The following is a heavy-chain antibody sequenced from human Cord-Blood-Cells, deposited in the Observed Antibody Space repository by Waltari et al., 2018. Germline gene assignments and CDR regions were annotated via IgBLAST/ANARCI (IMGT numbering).Heavy chain of an antibody. D-gene: IGHD3-3*01. Sequence: QVQLQQWGAGLLMPSETLSLTCAAYGGSFSGYYWSWIRQPPGKGLEWIGEINHSGSTNYNPSLKSRVTISVDTSKNQFSLKLSSVTAADTAVYYCARFSGVTIFGVVIMSDAFDIWGQGTMVTVSS. CDR2: INHSGST. CDR3: ARFSGVTIFGVVIMSDAFDI. V-gene: IGHV4-34*01. CDR1: GGSFSGYY. J-gene: IGHJ3*02.